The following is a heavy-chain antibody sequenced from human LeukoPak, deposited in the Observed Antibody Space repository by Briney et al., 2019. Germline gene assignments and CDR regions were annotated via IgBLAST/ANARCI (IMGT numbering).Heavy chain of an antibody. CDR2: ISASGGST. D-gene: IGHD4-17*01. J-gene: IGHJ3*02. V-gene: IGHV3-23*01. CDR1: GFTFSSYA. CDR3: AKDPNGDYVGAFDM. Sequence: GGSLRLSCAVSGFTFSSYAMSWVRQAPGRGLEWVSGISASGGSTYYADPVKGRFTIFRDNSKNTLNLQMNSLRAEDTAVYYCAKDPNGDYVGAFDMRGQGTLVTVSS.